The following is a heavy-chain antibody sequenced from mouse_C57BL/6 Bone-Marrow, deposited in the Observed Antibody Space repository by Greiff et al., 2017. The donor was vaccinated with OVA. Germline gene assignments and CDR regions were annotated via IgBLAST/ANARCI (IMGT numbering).Heavy chain of an antibody. V-gene: IGHV7-3*01. CDR3: ARKYSNYDWYFDV. CDR2: IRNKANGYTT. Sequence: EVKVVESGGGLVQPGGSLSLSCAASGFTFTDYYMSWVRQPPGKALEWLGFIRNKANGYTTEYSASVKGRFTISRDNSQSILYLQMNALRAEDSATYYCARKYSNYDWYFDVWGTGTTVTVSS. CDR1: GFTFTDYY. D-gene: IGHD2-5*01. J-gene: IGHJ1*03.